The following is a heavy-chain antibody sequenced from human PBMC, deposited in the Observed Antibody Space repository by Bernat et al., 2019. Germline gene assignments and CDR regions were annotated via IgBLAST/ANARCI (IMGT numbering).Heavy chain of an antibody. Sequence: QVQLQESGPGLVKPSGTLSLTCAVSGGSISSSNWWSWVRQPPGKGLAWIGEIYHSGSTNYNPSLKSRVTISVDKSKNQFSLKLSSVTAADTAVYYCARAGFWSGYLPPYYYYYGMDVWGQGTMVTVSS. V-gene: IGHV4-4*02. CDR2: IYHSGST. D-gene: IGHD3-3*01. CDR3: ARAGFWSGYLPPYYYYYGMDV. CDR1: GGSISSSNW. J-gene: IGHJ6*02.